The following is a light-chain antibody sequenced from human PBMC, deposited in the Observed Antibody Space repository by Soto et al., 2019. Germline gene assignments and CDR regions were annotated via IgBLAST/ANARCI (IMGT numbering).Light chain of an antibody. V-gene: IGKV1-39*01. Sequence: DIHMTQSPSSLYASIGDRVTITCWASQITDSYLNWYQQKGGKAPKLLIYGVSKLQSGVPPRFSGSGSGTEFTLTITGLQPEDFATYYCQQSYSSPLLAFGGGTKVEIK. CDR3: QQSYSSPLLA. CDR1: QITDSY. CDR2: GVS. J-gene: IGKJ4*01.